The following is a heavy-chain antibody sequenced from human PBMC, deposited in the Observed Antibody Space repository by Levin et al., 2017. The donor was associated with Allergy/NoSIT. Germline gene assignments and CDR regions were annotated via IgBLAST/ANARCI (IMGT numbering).Heavy chain of an antibody. CDR2: ISNSGVGT. D-gene: IGHD2-21*01. CDR3: ARDARPGSDRYYYFDY. V-gene: IGHV3-23*01. J-gene: IGHJ4*02. CDR1: GFTFNNYA. Sequence: GESLKISCAASGFTFNNYAMSWVRQAPGKGLEWVSSISNSGVGTYYADSVKGRFTISRDNSKNTMYLQMNSLRAEDTSVYFCARDARPGSDRYYYFDYWGQGTLVTASS.